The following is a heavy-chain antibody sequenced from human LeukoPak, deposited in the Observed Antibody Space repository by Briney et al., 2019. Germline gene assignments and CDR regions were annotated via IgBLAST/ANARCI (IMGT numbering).Heavy chain of an antibody. J-gene: IGHJ5*02. CDR2: IIPIFGTA. CDR1: GYTFTSYA. V-gene: IGHV1-69*13. D-gene: IGHD5-24*01. CDR3: ARSEQDGYNLNWLDP. Sequence: SVKVSCKASGYTFTSYAISWVRQAPGQGLEWMGGIIPIFGTANYAQKFQGRVTITADESTSTAYMELSSLRSEDTAVYYCARSEQDGYNLNWLDPWGQGTLVTVSS.